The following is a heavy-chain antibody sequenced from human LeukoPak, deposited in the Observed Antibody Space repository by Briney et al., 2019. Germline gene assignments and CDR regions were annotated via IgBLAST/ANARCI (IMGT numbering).Heavy chain of an antibody. Sequence: EASVKVSCKASGYTFTSYGISWVRQAPGQGREWMGGIIPIFGTANYAQKFQGRVTITADESTSTAYMELSSLRSEDTAVYYCARFTFGGVIPSFDYWGQGTLVTVSS. D-gene: IGHD3-16*02. J-gene: IGHJ4*02. CDR3: ARFTFGGVIPSFDY. CDR1: GYTFTSYG. V-gene: IGHV1-69*13. CDR2: IIPIFGTA.